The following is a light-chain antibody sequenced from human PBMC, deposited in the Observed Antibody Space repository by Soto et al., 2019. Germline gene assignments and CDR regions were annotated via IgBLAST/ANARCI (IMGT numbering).Light chain of an antibody. V-gene: IGLV1-47*01. CDR1: SSNIGSAY. CDR2: RNN. J-gene: IGLJ2*01. CDR3: AAWDDSLVV. Sequence: QSVLTQPPSASGTPGQTVTISCSGSSSNIGSAYIYWYQHLPGTAPKLLIYRNNQRPSGVPDRFSASKSGTSASLAISGLRSEDEADYYCAAWDDSLVVFGGGTKLTVL.